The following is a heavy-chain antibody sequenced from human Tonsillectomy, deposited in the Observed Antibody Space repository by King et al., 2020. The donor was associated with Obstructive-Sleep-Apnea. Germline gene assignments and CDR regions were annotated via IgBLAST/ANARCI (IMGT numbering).Heavy chain of an antibody. Sequence: VQLVESGGGLVKPGGSLRLSCAASGFTFSNAWMSWVRQAPGKGLEWVGRIKSKTDGGTTDYAAPVKGRFTISRDDSKNTLYLQMNSLKTEDTAVYYCTSTPYYYDSSVYYGARGIDAFDIWGQGTMVTVSS. D-gene: IGHD3-22*01. J-gene: IGHJ3*02. CDR2: IKSKTDGGTT. CDR3: TSTPYYYDSSVYYGARGIDAFDI. V-gene: IGHV3-15*01. CDR1: GFTFSNAW.